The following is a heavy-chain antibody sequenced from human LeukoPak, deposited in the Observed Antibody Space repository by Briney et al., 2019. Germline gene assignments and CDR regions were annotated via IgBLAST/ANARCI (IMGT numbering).Heavy chain of an antibody. CDR3: ARDGYGDSNWFDP. D-gene: IGHD4-17*01. CDR1: GFTFSSYS. CDR2: ISSSSSTI. V-gene: IGHV3-48*01. J-gene: IGHJ5*02. Sequence: PGGSLRLSCAASGFTFSSYSMNWVRQAPGKGLEWVSYISSSSSTIYYADSVKGRFTISRDNAKNSLYLQMNSLRAEDTAVYYCARDGYGDSNWFDPWGQGTLVTVSS.